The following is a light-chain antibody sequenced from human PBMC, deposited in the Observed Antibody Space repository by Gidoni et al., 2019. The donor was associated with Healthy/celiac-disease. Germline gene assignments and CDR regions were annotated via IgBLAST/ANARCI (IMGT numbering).Light chain of an antibody. V-gene: IGKV2-24*01. J-gene: IGKJ3*01. CDR1: QSLVHSDGNTY. Sequence: DIVMTQTPLSSPVTLGQPASISCRSSQSLVHSDGNTYLSWLQQRPGQPPRLLLYKISTRFSGVPDRFSGSGAGTDFTLKISRVEAEYVGVYYCMQATQFPLTFGPGTKVDIK. CDR3: MQATQFPLT. CDR2: KIS.